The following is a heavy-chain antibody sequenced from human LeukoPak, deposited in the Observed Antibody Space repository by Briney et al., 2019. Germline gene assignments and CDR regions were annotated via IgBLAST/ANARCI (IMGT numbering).Heavy chain of an antibody. CDR1: GFTFSSYG. CDR3: AREEGDYYGSGSSTYGMDV. CDR2: ISYDGSNK. Sequence: GGSLRLSCAASGFTFSSYGMHWVRQAPGKGLEWVAVISYDGSNKYYADSVKGRFTISRDNSKNTLYLQMNSLRAEDTAVYYCAREEGDYYGSGSSTYGMDVWGQGTTVTVSS. V-gene: IGHV3-30*03. J-gene: IGHJ6*02. D-gene: IGHD3-10*01.